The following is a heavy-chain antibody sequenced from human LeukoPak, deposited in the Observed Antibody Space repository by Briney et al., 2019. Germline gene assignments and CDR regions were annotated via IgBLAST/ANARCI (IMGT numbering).Heavy chain of an antibody. Sequence: GASVKVSCKASGYTFTGYYMHWVRQAPGQGLEWMGWINPNSGGTDYAQKFQGRVTMTRDTSISTAYMELSRLRSDDTAVYYCARDSSSSPGLVWFDPWGQGTLVTVSS. V-gene: IGHV1-2*02. CDR2: INPNSGGT. CDR3: ARDSSSSPGLVWFDP. J-gene: IGHJ5*02. CDR1: GYTFTGYY. D-gene: IGHD6-13*01.